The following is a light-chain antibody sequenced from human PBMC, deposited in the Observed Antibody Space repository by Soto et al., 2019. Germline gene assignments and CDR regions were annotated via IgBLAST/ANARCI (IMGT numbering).Light chain of an antibody. Sequence: QSVLTQPASVSGSPGQSITISCTGTSSDVGGYNYVSWYQQHPGKAPKLMIYDVSNRPSGVSNRFSGSKSGNTASLTISGLQAEDEVDYYCSSYTSSSTLPYVFGTGTKVTVL. CDR3: SSYTSSSTLPYV. CDR1: SSDVGGYNY. CDR2: DVS. V-gene: IGLV2-14*01. J-gene: IGLJ1*01.